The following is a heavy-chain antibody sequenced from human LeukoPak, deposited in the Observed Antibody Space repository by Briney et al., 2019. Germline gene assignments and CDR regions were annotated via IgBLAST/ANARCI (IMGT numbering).Heavy chain of an antibody. V-gene: IGHV1-18*01. CDR1: GYTFTSYG. CDR2: IGTYNGYT. J-gene: IGHJ4*02. Sequence: ASVKVSCKSSGYTFTSYGITWVRQAPGQGLEWMGWIGTYNGYTDYAQKIQGRVTMTTDTSTSTAYMELRSLRSDDTAVYYCARGGRYRSGWTDYWGQGTLVAVSS. CDR3: ARGGRYRSGWTDY. D-gene: IGHD6-19*01.